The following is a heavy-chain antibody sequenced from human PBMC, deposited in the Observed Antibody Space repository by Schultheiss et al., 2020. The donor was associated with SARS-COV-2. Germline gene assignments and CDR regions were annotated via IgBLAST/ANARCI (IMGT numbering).Heavy chain of an antibody. Sequence: GESLKISCAASGFTFSSYSMNWVRQAPGKGLEWVSYISSSSSTIYYADSVKGRFTISRDNAKNSLYLQMNSLRAEDTAVYYCARGYSFGLDYWGQGTLVTVSS. CDR2: ISSSSSTI. V-gene: IGHV3-48*01. D-gene: IGHD5-18*01. CDR3: ARGYSFGLDY. CDR1: GFTFSSYS. J-gene: IGHJ4*02.